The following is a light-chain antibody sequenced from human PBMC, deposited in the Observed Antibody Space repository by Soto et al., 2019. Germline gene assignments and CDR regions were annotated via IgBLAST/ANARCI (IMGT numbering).Light chain of an antibody. CDR3: NSYRDISTYV. CDR1: SSDVGGYN. V-gene: IGLV2-14*01. CDR2: DVI. J-gene: IGLJ1*01. Sequence: QSALTQPASVSGSPGQSITLSCTGTSSDVGGYNVSWFQQHPGEAPKLIIYDVINRPSGVSNRFSGSKSGNTASLTISGLQAEDEADYYCNSYRDISTYVFGTGTQLTVL.